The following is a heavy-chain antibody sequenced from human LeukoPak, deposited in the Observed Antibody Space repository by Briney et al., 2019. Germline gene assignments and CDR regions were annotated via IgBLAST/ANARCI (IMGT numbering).Heavy chain of an antibody. CDR1: GGSISSSSYY. D-gene: IGHD3-22*01. CDR3: ARLYYYDSSGYRLQKYYFDY. J-gene: IGHJ4*02. Sequence: SETLSLTCTVSGGSISSSSYYWGWIRQPLGKGLEWIGSIYYSGSTYYNPSLKSRVTISVDTSKNQFSLKLSSVTAADTAVYYCARLYYYDSSGYRLQKYYFDYWGQGTLVTVSS. V-gene: IGHV4-39*07. CDR2: IYYSGST.